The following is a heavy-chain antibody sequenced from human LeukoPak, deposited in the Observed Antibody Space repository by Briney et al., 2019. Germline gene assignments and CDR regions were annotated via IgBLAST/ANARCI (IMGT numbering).Heavy chain of an antibody. CDR3: AREYCSGGSCYPSFDY. CDR1: GYTFTGYY. V-gene: IGHV1-2*02. CDR2: INPNSGGT. J-gene: IGHJ4*02. D-gene: IGHD2-15*01. Sequence: GASVKLSCKASGYTFTGYYMHWVRQAPGQGLEWVGWINPNSGGTNYAQKFQGRVTMTTDTAISSAYMELSRLTSDDTAVYYCAREYCSGGSCYPSFDYWGQGTLVTVSS.